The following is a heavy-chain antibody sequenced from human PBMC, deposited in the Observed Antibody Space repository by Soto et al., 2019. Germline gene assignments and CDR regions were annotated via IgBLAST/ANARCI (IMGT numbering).Heavy chain of an antibody. V-gene: IGHV1-2*04. CDR1: GYTFTGYY. CDR2: INPNSGGT. D-gene: IGHD3-3*01. J-gene: IGHJ4*02. Sequence: QVQLVQSGAEVKKPGASVKVSCKASGYTFTGYYMHWVRQAPGQGLEWMGWINPNSGGTNYAQKFQGWVTMTRDTSISTADMELSRLRSDDTAVYYCARDKGDDFWSGYDYWGQGTLVTVSS. CDR3: ARDKGDDFWSGYDY.